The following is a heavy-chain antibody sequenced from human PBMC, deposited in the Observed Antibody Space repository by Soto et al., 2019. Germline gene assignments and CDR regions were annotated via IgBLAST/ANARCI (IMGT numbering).Heavy chain of an antibody. CDR3: ARGVPGYYAVDV. Sequence: GGSLRLSCAASGFTFSSYWMHWVRQAPGKGLMWISRLNSGGTTANYAVSVSGRFTISKDDAKNTLYLQLNSLSDEDTAGYYCARGVPGYYAVDVWGQGTTVTVSS. CDR2: LNSGGTTA. J-gene: IGHJ6*02. CDR1: GFTFSSYW. V-gene: IGHV3-74*01.